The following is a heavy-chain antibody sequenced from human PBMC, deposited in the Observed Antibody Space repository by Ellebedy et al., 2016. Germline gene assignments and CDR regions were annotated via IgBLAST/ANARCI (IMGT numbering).Heavy chain of an antibody. D-gene: IGHD2-2*01. CDR2: IKQDGSEK. CDR1: GFTFSSYW. Sequence: GESLKISXAASGFTFSSYWMSWVRQAPGKGLEWVANIKQDGSEKYYVDSVKGRFTISRDNAKNSLYLQMNSLRAEDTAVYYCARAGLPGVVVPAAPYYFDYWGQGTLVTVSS. J-gene: IGHJ4*02. CDR3: ARAGLPGVVVPAAPYYFDY. V-gene: IGHV3-7*01.